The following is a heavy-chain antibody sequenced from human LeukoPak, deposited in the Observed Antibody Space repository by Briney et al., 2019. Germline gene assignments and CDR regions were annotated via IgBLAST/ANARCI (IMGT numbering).Heavy chain of an antibody. CDR1: GYTFTSYD. Sequence: ASVKVSCKASGYTFTSYDINWGRPDTGERLEWMGWMNPNSGNTGYAQKFQGRVTMTRNTSTSTAYMELSSLRSEDTAVYYCAVWREDIVVVVAAADAFDIWGQGTMVTVSS. D-gene: IGHD2-15*01. V-gene: IGHV1-8*01. CDR3: AVWREDIVVVVAAADAFDI. J-gene: IGHJ3*02. CDR2: MNPNSGNT.